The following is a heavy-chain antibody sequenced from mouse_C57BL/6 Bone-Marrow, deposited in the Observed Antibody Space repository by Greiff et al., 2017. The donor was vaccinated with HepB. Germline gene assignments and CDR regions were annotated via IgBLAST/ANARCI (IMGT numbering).Heavy chain of an antibody. Sequence: QVQLQQPGAELVKPGASVKLSCKASGYTFTSYWMQWVKQRPGQGLEWIGEIDPSDSYTNYNQKFKGKATLTVDTSSSTAYMQLSSLTSEDSAVYYCARDYGRRYHFDYWGQGTTLTVSS. D-gene: IGHD1-1*01. CDR2: IDPSDSYT. V-gene: IGHV1-50*01. CDR1: GYTFTSYW. J-gene: IGHJ2*01. CDR3: ARDYGRRYHFDY.